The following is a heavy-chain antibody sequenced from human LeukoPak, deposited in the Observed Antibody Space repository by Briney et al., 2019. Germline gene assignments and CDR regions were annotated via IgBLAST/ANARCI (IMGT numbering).Heavy chain of an antibody. CDR2: IYSSGST. CDR3: ARELVFGVITYFDY. D-gene: IGHD3-3*01. J-gene: IGHJ4*02. CDR1: GGSISSYY. Sequence: SETLSLTCTVSGGSISSYYWSWIRQPPGKGLEWIGRIYSSGSTNYTPSLKSRVTMSVDPSKNQVSLKLSSVTAADTAVYYCARELVFGVITYFDYWGQGTLVTVSS. V-gene: IGHV4-4*07.